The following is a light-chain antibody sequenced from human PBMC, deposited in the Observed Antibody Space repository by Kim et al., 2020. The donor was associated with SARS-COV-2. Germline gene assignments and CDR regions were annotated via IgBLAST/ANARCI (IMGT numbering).Light chain of an antibody. J-gene: IGKJ4*01. CDR1: QSVTSY. Sequence: PGERATLSCRASQSVTSYLDWYQQKPGQAPRLLIYDASNRATGIPARFTGSGSGTDFTLTISSLEPEDFAVYYCQQRSDWPLTFGGGTKVDIK. CDR2: DAS. CDR3: QQRSDWPLT. V-gene: IGKV3-11*01.